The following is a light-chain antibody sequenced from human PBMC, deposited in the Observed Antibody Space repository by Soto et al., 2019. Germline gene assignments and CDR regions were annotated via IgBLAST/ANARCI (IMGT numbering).Light chain of an antibody. CDR2: GAF. Sequence: EIVLTQSPGTVSLSPGESATLSCRASQSISRSDLAWYQHRPGQSPRLLIYGAFTRATGIPARFSGTGSGTEFTLTISSLQSEDLALYYCQQYNDWPLTFGQGTKVDIK. CDR1: QSISRSD. J-gene: IGKJ1*01. V-gene: IGKV3-15*01. CDR3: QQYNDWPLT.